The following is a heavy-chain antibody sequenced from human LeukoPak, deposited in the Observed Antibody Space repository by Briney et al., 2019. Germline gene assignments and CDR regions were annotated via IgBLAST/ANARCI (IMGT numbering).Heavy chain of an antibody. J-gene: IGHJ6*03. CDR3: AGDAQWLVPEGYFYYMDV. D-gene: IGHD6-19*01. Sequence: GGSLRLSCAGSGFTFSRYSMNWFRQAPGKGLERVSSISSRSTNIFYADSVKGRFTISRDNAKNSLYLQMNSLGAEDTAVYYCAGDAQWLVPEGYFYYMDVWRKETTVTVSS. V-gene: IGHV3-21*01. CDR1: GFTFSRYS. CDR2: ISSRSTNI.